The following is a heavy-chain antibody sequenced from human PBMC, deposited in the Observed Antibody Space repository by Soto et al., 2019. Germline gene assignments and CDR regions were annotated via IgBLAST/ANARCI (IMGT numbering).Heavy chain of an antibody. V-gene: IGHV3-33*01. D-gene: IGHD1-26*01. CDR2: IWYDGSNK. Sequence: ESGGGVVPPGRSLRLSCAASGFTFSSYGMHWVRQAPGKGLEWVAVIWYDGSNKYYADSVKGRFTISRDNSKNTLYLQMNSLRAEDTAVYYCARDDYSGSYMGAFDIWGQGTMVTVSS. J-gene: IGHJ3*02. CDR1: GFTFSSYG. CDR3: ARDDYSGSYMGAFDI.